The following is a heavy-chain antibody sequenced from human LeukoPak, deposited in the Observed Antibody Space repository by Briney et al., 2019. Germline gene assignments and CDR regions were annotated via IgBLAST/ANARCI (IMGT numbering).Heavy chain of an antibody. V-gene: IGHV4-4*07. J-gene: IGHJ4*02. CDR3: ARSLIPPTYWYFDS. CDR1: GASVSSYY. D-gene: IGHD2-21*01. Sequence: SETLSLTCTVSGASVSSYYWNWIRQPAGKGLEWIGRIYSSGTTNYNPSLKSRVTMSLDMPKNQFSLKLRSVTAADTAVYYCARSLIPPTYWYFDSWGQGTLVTVSS. CDR2: IYSSGTT.